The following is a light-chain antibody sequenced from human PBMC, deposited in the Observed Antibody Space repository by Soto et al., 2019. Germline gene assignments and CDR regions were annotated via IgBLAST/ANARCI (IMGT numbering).Light chain of an antibody. CDR2: DVN. CDR1: SGDVGGYDY. J-gene: IGLJ1*01. CDR3: SSYTGTSTSG. V-gene: IGLV2-14*01. Sequence: QSVLTQPASVSGSPGQSITISCTGTSGDVGGYDYVSWYQQLPGKAPKLMIYDVNNRPSGVSNRFSGSKSGNTASLTISGLQAEDEADYSCSSYTGTSTSGFGGGTKATV.